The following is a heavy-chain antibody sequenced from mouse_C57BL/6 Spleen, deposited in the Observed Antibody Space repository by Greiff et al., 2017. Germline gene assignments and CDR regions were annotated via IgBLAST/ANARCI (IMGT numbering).Heavy chain of an antibody. CDR2: IDPETGGT. J-gene: IGHJ1*03. CDR1: GYTFTDYE. D-gene: IGHD1-1*01. V-gene: IGHV1-15*01. CDR3: TRSSNSYFDV. Sequence: VQLQESGAELVRPGASVTLSCKASGYTFTDYEMHWVKQTPVHGLEWIGAIDPETGGTAYNQKFKGKAILTADKSSSTAYMELRSLTSEDSAVYYCTRSSNSYFDVWGTGTTVTGSS.